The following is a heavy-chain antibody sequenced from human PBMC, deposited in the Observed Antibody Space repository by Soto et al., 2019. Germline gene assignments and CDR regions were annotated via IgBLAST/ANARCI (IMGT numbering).Heavy chain of an antibody. CDR3: ARDRFAYGGWYDWFDP. Sequence: GGSLRLSCAASGFTFSSYAMHWVRQAPGKGLEWVAVISYDGSNKYYADSVKGRFTISRDNSKNTLYLQMNSLRAEDTAVYYCARDRFAYGGWYDWFDPWGQGTLVTVSS. CDR2: ISYDGSNK. CDR1: GFTFSSYA. D-gene: IGHD6-19*01. V-gene: IGHV3-30-3*01. J-gene: IGHJ5*02.